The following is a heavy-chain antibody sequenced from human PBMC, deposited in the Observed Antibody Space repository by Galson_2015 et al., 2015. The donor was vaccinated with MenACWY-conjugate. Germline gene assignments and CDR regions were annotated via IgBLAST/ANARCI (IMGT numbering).Heavy chain of an antibody. J-gene: IGHJ4*02. D-gene: IGHD2-2*01. CDR2: IQSKAYGGKT. CDR3: SRSPLSYCTRTSCPFDY. Sequence: SLRLSCATSGFTFGGYAMSWVRQAPGKGLEWVSFIQSKAYGGKTQYAASVKDRFTISRDDSKSIAYLQMNSLKTEDTAVYYCSRSPLSYCTRTSCPFDYWGQGTLVTVSS. V-gene: IGHV3-49*04. CDR1: GFTFGGYA.